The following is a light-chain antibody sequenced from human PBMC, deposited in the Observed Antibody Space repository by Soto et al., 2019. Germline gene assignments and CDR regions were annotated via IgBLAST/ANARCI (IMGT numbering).Light chain of an antibody. CDR1: QGISNY. J-gene: IGKJ4*01. CDR2: DAS. Sequence: DIQLTQSPSFLSASVGDRVTITCRASQGISNYFAWYQRKPGKAPKLLIYDASTLQSGVPSRFSGSGSWTEFTLTISSLQPEDVATYYCQQLNSYPRTFGGGTNVEIK. CDR3: QQLNSYPRT. V-gene: IGKV1-9*01.